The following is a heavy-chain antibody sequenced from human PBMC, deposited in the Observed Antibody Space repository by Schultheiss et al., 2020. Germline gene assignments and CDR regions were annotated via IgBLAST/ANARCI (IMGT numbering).Heavy chain of an antibody. Sequence: ASVKVSFKASGYTFTSYDINWVRQATGQGLEWMGWMNPNSGNTGYAQKFQGRVTMTRNTSISTAYMELSSLRSEDTAVYYCAREGYCSGGSCYSGDAFDIWGQGTMVTVSS. J-gene: IGHJ3*02. CDR1: GYTFTSYD. CDR3: AREGYCSGGSCYSGDAFDI. V-gene: IGHV1-8*01. CDR2: MNPNSGNT. D-gene: IGHD2-15*01.